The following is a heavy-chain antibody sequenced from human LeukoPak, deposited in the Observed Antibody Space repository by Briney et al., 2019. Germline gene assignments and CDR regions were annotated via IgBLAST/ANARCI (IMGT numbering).Heavy chain of an antibody. Sequence: GGCLRLSCAASAFTFSSYAMSWVRQAAGRGLEWVSAISGSGGSTYYADSVKGRFTISRDNSKNTLYLQMNSLRAEDTAVYYCAKDLRGRGPIDYWGQGTLVTVSS. D-gene: IGHD3-16*01. CDR2: ISGSGGST. V-gene: IGHV3-23*01. CDR3: AKDLRGRGPIDY. J-gene: IGHJ4*02. CDR1: AFTFSSYA.